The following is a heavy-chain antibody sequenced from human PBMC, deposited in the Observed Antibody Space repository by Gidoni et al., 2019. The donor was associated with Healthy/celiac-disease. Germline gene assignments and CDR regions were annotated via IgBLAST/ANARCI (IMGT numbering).Heavy chain of an antibody. CDR1: GFPFSSYA. J-gene: IGHJ6*02. D-gene: IGHD3-3*01. CDR3: ARAGPPLDWLPDYYYYYYGMDV. Sequence: GFPFSSYAMHWVRQAPGKGLEWVAVISYDGSNKYSADSVQGRFTISRDTFKHTRYPQMTSLIAEDTAVYYCARAGPPLDWLPDYYYYYYGMDVWGQGTTVTVSS. CDR2: ISYDGSNK. V-gene: IGHV3-30-3*01.